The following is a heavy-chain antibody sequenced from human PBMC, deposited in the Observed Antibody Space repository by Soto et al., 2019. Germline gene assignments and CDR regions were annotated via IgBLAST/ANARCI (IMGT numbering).Heavy chain of an antibody. CDR3: ARQHYYDSSGYYTWN. Sequence: PSESLSLTYSDSGGSIRTITYHRGWIRQPPGKGLEWIATVHYSGSTYYTPSLKNRVTISADTSNNQFSLRLNSVTAADTAVYYCARQHYYDSSGYYTWNWGQG. V-gene: IGHV4-39*01. CDR1: GGSIRTITYH. CDR2: VHYSGST. J-gene: IGHJ1*01. D-gene: IGHD3-22*01.